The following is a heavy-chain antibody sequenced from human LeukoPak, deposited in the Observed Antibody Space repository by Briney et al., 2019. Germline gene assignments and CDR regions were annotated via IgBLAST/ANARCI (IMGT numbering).Heavy chain of an antibody. D-gene: IGHD2-21*01. J-gene: IGHJ4*02. CDR3: ARDGVMAETPFYFDS. CDR2: ISSSTSNI. V-gene: IGHV3-48*01. CDR1: GFIFNSYG. Sequence: GGSLRLSCTGSGFIFNSYGINWVRQAPGKGLEWVAYISSSTSNIFYADSVKGRFTISRDHAKDSVLLQMNSLRVEDTALYFCARDGVMAETPFYFDSWGQGALVTVSS.